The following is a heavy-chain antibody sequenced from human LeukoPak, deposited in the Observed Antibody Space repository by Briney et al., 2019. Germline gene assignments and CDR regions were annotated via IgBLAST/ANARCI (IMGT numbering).Heavy chain of an antibody. CDR2: ISWNSGSI. V-gene: IGHV3-9*01. J-gene: IGHJ4*02. CDR3: LTVPPIDY. D-gene: IGHD4-17*01. CDR1: GFTFSSYA. Sequence: PGGSLRLSCAASGFTFSSYAMSWVRQAPGKGLEWVSGISWNSGSIGYADSVKGRFTISRDNAKNSLYLQMNSLRAEDTALYYCLTVPPIDYWGQGTLVTVSS.